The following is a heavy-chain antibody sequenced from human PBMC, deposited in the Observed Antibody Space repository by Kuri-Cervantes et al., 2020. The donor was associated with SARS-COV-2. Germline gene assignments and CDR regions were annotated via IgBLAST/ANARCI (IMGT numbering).Heavy chain of an antibody. CDR3: ARGGTDFWSGYSEDLGH. J-gene: IGHJ4*02. D-gene: IGHD3-3*01. Sequence: GESLKISCAASGFTIRSYNMNWVRQAPGKGLEWVSSLSSSSSYIYYADSVRGRFTISRGDTKNSLYLQMNSLRAEDTAVYYCARGGTDFWSGYSEDLGHWGQGTLVTVSS. V-gene: IGHV3-21*01. CDR1: GFTIRSYN. CDR2: LSSSSSYI.